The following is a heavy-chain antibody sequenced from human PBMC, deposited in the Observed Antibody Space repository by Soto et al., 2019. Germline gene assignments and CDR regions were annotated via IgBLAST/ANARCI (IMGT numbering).Heavy chain of an antibody. D-gene: IGHD6-25*01. Sequence: GGSLRLSWAVSGFTFNNYAMSWVRQAPGKGLEWISAISGSGGSTYHADSVKGRFTISRDNSRDTLYLQMDSLRVDGTAVYYCAKGSASGSPYYFDFWGQGTLVTVSS. CDR1: GFTFNNYA. V-gene: IGHV3-23*01. CDR2: ISGSGGST. J-gene: IGHJ4*02. CDR3: AKGSASGSPYYFDF.